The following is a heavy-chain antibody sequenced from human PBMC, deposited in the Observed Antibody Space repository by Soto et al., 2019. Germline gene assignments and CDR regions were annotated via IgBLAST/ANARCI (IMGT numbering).Heavy chain of an antibody. CDR1: GFTFSSHW. J-gene: IGHJ4*02. Sequence: EVQLVESGGGLVQPGGSLRLSCAASGFTFSSHWMSWVRQAPGKGLEWVANIKHDGSETYYVDSVKGRFTISRDNAKNSLYLQMHSLRAEDTAVYYCARDDYNWAQDHWGQGTLVTVSS. D-gene: IGHD4-4*01. CDR3: ARDDYNWAQDH. CDR2: IKHDGSET. V-gene: IGHV3-7*01.